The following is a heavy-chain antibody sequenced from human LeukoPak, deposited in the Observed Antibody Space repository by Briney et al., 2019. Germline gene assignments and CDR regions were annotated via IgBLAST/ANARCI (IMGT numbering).Heavy chain of an antibody. CDR3: ARDYWWNYDY. D-gene: IGHD1-7*01. J-gene: IGHJ4*02. V-gene: IGHV3-30-3*01. CDR1: GFTFSSYA. Sequence: SGGSLRLSCVASGFTFSSYAINWVRQAPGKGLEWVAVISKDGSDKYYPGSVRGRFTISRDNSKNTIYLQMDSLRAEDTAIYYCARDYWWNYDYWGQGTLVTVSS. CDR2: ISKDGSDK.